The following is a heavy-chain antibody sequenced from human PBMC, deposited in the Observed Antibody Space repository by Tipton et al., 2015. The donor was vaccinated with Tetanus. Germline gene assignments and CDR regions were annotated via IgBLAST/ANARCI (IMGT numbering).Heavy chain of an antibody. CDR2: IYTGGSA. J-gene: IGHJ4*02. D-gene: IGHD6-19*01. Sequence: QLVQSGGGLIQPGGSLRLSCAASGVTVSGNYMSWVRQAPGKGLEWVSVIYTGGSADYTDSVKGRFTISRDNSKNTLYLQMDSLRAEDTAVYYCAKESMAGTPGYWGQGTLVTVSS. CDR3: AKESMAGTPGY. CDR1: GVTVSGNY. V-gene: IGHV3-66*03.